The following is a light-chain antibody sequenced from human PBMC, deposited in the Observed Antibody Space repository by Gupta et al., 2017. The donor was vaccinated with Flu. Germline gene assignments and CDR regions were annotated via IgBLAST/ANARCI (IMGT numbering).Light chain of an antibody. V-gene: IGKV1-5*03. CDR1: QSVSSW. CDR2: KAS. Sequence: GDRVTITWRASQSVSSWLAWYQQKPGKAPNLLIYKASNLEGGVPSSFSGSGSGAEFTLTISSLQPDDFPTYYCQHYNSYSYTFGQGTKLEIK. CDR3: QHYNSYSYT. J-gene: IGKJ2*01.